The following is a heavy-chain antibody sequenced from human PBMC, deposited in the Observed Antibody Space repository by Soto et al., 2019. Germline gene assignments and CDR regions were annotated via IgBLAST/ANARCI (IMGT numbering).Heavy chain of an antibody. D-gene: IGHD6-19*01. Sequence: PSETLSLTCAVSGGSISSGGYSWSWIRQPPGKGLEWIGYIYHSGSTYYNPSLKSRVTISVDRSKNQFSLKLSSVTAADTAVYYCARDVGSGWLYPWFDPWGQGTLVTVSS. CDR1: GGSISSGGYS. CDR3: ARDVGSGWLYPWFDP. J-gene: IGHJ5*02. V-gene: IGHV4-30-2*01. CDR2: IYHSGST.